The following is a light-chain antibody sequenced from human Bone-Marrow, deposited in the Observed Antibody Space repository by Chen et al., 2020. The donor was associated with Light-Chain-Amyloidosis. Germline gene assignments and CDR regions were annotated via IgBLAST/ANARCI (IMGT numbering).Light chain of an antibody. J-gene: IGLJ2*01. CDR1: DLPTKY. Sequence: SYELTQPPSVSVSPGQTARITCSGDDLPTKYAYWYQQKPGQAPVLVIHRDTERPSGIAERFYGSSSGTTATLTISGVQAEHEADYHCQSADSSGTYEVIFGGGTKLTVL. CDR2: RDT. CDR3: QSADSSGTYEVI. V-gene: IGLV3-25*03.